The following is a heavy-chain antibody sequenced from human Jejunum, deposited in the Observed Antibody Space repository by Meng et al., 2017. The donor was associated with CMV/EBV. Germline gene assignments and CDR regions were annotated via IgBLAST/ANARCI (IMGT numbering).Heavy chain of an antibody. Sequence: ASGFTFSSYAMHWVRQAPGKGLEWVAFISYDGRNIYYADSVKSRFTISTDKSKNTLYLQMNSLRGEDTAVYYCATGGWQQPRFDYWGQGTLVTVSS. CDR2: ISYDGRNI. V-gene: IGHV3-30*04. CDR3: ATGGWQQPRFDY. J-gene: IGHJ4*02. CDR1: GFTFSSYA. D-gene: IGHD5-24*01.